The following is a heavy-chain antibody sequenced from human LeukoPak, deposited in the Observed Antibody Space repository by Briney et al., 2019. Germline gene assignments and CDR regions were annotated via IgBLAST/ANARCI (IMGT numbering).Heavy chain of an antibody. J-gene: IGHJ4*02. CDR3: ARSSYDSSGYLDY. CDR1: GFTFSSYW. CDR2: IYHSGST. Sequence: GSLRLSCAASGFTFSSYWMSWVRQPPGKGLEWIGEIYHSGSTNYNPSLKSRVTISVDKSKNQFSLKLSSVTAADTAVYYCARSSYDSSGYLDYWGQGTLVTVSS. V-gene: IGHV4-4*02. D-gene: IGHD3-22*01.